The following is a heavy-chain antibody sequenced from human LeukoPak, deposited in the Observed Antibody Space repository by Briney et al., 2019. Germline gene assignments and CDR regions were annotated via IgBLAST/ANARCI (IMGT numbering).Heavy chain of an antibody. CDR2: ISSSSDTI. J-gene: IGHJ6*02. V-gene: IGHV3-48*02. D-gene: IGHD2-15*01. Sequence: PGGSLRLSCAASGFTFSIYSMNWVRQAPGKGLEWVSYISSSSDTIYYADSVKGRFTLSRDNAKNSLYLQMNSLRDEDTGVYYCARDQSYCAGGSCYGYYXYXLDVWGQGTTVTVSS. CDR3: ARDQSYCAGGSCYGYYXYXLDV. CDR1: GFTFSIYS.